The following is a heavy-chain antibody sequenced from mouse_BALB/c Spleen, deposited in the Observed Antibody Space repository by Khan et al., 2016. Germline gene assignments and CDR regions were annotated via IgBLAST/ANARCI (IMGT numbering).Heavy chain of an antibody. Sequence: QIQLVQSGPELKKPGETVKISCKASWYTFTNYGMNWVKQAPGKGLKWMGWINTNTREPTYAEEFKGHFVFSLETSASTAYLHINNLKNEDTATYFCAEDYYGSNWFAYWGQGTLVTVSA. J-gene: IGHJ3*01. CDR3: AEDYYGSNWFAY. CDR2: INTNTREP. V-gene: IGHV9-3*02. CDR1: WYTFTNYG. D-gene: IGHD1-1*01.